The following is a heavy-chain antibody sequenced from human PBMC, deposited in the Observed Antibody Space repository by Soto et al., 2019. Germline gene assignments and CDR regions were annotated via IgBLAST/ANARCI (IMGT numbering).Heavy chain of an antibody. CDR1: GGTFSTFG. Sequence: QVQLMQSGAEVKKPGSSVKVSCTASGGTFSTFGITWVRQAPGQGLEWMGGIIPMFGTAHYAQKFQGRVTITADESTRTVYMELSSLRSEDTAVYYCARFSPPRGYYAYWGQGTLVTVSS. CDR3: ARFSPPRGYYAY. J-gene: IGHJ4*02. D-gene: IGHD3-22*01. V-gene: IGHV1-69*01. CDR2: IIPMFGTA.